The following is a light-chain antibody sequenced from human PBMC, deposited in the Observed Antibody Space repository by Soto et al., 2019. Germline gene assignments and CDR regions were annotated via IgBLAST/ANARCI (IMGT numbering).Light chain of an antibody. J-gene: IGKJ3*01. V-gene: IGKV4-1*01. CDR3: QQYYSSPFT. CDR1: RSVLSSSSNKNF. CDR2: WAS. Sequence: DIVMTQSPDSLALSLGERATINCKSSRSVLSSSSNKNFLAWYQQKPRQPPRLLIYWASTRQSGVPDRFSGSGSGTDFTLTISSLQAEDVAVYYCQQYYSSPFTFGPGTKVEIK.